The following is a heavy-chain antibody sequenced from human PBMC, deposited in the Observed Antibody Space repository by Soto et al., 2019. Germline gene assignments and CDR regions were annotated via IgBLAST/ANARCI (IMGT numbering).Heavy chain of an antibody. D-gene: IGHD1-1*01. V-gene: IGHV3-11*01. J-gene: IGHJ5*02. Sequence: GGSLRLSCAASGFTFSDYYMSWIRQAPGKGLEWVSYISSSGSTIYYADSVKGRFTISRDNAKNSLYLQMNSLRAEDTAVDYCARDQVGTAEGWFDPWGQGTLVTVSS. CDR3: ARDQVGTAEGWFDP. CDR2: ISSSGSTI. CDR1: GFTFSDYY.